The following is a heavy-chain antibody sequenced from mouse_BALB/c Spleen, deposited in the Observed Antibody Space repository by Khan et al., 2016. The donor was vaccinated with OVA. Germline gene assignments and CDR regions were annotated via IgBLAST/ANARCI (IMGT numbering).Heavy chain of an antibody. CDR3: ANGHYGWFAY. CDR1: GFTFSSFA. D-gene: IGHD1-1*02. V-gene: IGHV5-9-1*01. Sequence: EVELVESGGGLVKPGGSLKLSCAASGFTFSSFAMSWVRQTPEKRLEWVATISSAGTYTYYPDSVKGRFTISRDNAKNTLYLQMNSLRSEDTAMYYCANGHYGWFAYWGQGTLVTVSA. J-gene: IGHJ3*01. CDR2: ISSAGTYT.